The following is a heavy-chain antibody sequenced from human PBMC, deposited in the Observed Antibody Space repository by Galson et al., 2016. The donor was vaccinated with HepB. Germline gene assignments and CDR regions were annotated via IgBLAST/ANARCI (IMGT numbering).Heavy chain of an antibody. V-gene: IGHV4-34*01. J-gene: IGHJ4*02. CDR3: AREGTFCPTTNCYSAFDY. D-gene: IGHD2-2*02. Sequence: SETLSLTCAVYGGSFPGYYWSWIRQPPGKGLEWIGETDHSGSTKYNPSLESRVTISVDTSKNQFSLKLTSVTAADSAVYYCAREGTFCPTTNCYSAFDYWGQGTLVTVSS. CDR1: GGSFPGYY. CDR2: TDHSGST.